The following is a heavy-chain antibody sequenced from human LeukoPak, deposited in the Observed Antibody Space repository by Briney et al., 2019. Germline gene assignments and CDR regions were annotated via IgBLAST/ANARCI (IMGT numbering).Heavy chain of an antibody. D-gene: IGHD3-22*01. J-gene: IGHJ3*02. CDR3: ARGYYDGSGYSNAFDI. CDR1: GVSISSSY. Sequence: SETLSLTCSVSGVSISSSYWSWIRQPPGKRLEWIGFIHQNGNTNYNPSLKSRVTMSVDTSKNQFSLQMRSVTAADTAVYYCARGYYDGSGYSNAFDICGQGTMVAV. CDR2: IHQNGNT. V-gene: IGHV4-59*01.